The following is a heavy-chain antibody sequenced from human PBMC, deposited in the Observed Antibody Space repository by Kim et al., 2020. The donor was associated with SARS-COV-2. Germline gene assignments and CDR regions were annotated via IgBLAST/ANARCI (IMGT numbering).Heavy chain of an antibody. D-gene: IGHD1-26*01. V-gene: IGHV4-34*04. CDR3: AGREGNDY. J-gene: IGHJ4*02. Sequence: TDDNPSLKSRATISVETSKSQFSVKLTSVTAADTAVYYCAGREGNDYWGQGTLVTVSS. CDR2: T.